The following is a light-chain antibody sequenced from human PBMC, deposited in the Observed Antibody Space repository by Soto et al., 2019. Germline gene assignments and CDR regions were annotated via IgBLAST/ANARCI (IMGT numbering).Light chain of an antibody. J-gene: IGKJ1*01. Sequence: DIQMTQSPSTPSASVGDRFIISCRSSQSITGWLAWFQQKPGKAPKLLISKAANLESGVPSRFSGSGSGTEFTLTISGLQPDDFATYYCQQYNPYSPWTFGQGTKVDIK. CDR1: QSITGW. CDR3: QQYNPYSPWT. V-gene: IGKV1-5*03. CDR2: KAA.